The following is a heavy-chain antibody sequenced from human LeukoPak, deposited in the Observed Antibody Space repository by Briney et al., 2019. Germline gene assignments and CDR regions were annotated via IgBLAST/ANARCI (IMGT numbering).Heavy chain of an antibody. CDR3: ARSTYCGGDCYFFDY. V-gene: IGHV5-51*01. CDR1: GYSFTSYW. CDR2: IYPGDSDT. J-gene: IGHJ4*02. Sequence: GESLKISCKGSGYSFTSYWIGWVRQLPGKGLEWMGIIYPGDSDTRYSPSFQGQVTISADKSISTPYLQWSSLKASDTAMYYCARSTYCGGDCYFFDYWGQGTLVTVSS. D-gene: IGHD2-21*02.